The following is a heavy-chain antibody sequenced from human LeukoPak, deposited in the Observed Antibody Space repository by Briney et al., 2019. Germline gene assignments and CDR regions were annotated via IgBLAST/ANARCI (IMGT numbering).Heavy chain of an antibody. D-gene: IGHD3-3*01. CDR1: GFTFTTPG. V-gene: IGHV3-21*01. CDR3: ARDGYQVPTIFGTFDP. Sequence: PGGSLRLSCAASGFTFTTPGMHWVRQAPRKGLEWVSLISADSSHIYYADSVKGRFTISRDNAQNSLFLQMNSLRAEDTAVYYCARDGYQVPTIFGTFDPWGQGTLVTVSS. J-gene: IGHJ5*02. CDR2: ISADSSHI.